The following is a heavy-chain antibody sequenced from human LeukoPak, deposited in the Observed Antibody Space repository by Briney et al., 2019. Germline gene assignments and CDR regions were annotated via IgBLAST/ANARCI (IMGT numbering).Heavy chain of an antibody. CDR3: AKATLPAANHFDY. V-gene: IGHV3-30*18. Sequence: PGSSLRLSCAASGFTFSTYGMHWARQAPGKGLEWVAFSVISYDGSNKYYADSVRGRFTISRDNSKNTLYLQMNSLRAEDTAVYYCAKATLPAANHFDYWGQGTLVTVSS. CDR1: GFTFSTYG. D-gene: IGHD6-13*01. CDR2: ISYDGSNK. J-gene: IGHJ4*02.